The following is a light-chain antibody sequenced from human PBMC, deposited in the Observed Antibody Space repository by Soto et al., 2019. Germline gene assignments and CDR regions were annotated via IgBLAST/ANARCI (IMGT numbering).Light chain of an antibody. CDR1: RRDIGGYDF. V-gene: IGLV2-8*01. CDR2: EVT. CDR3: CSFAGGTNLV. Sequence: QSVVIQPPSASGSPGQSVTISGTGTRRDIGGYDFVSWYQQHPGKAPKLLISEVTKRPSGVPDRFSGSKSGNTASLTISGLQSDDEADYYCCSFAGGTNLVFGTGTKVTVL. J-gene: IGLJ1*01.